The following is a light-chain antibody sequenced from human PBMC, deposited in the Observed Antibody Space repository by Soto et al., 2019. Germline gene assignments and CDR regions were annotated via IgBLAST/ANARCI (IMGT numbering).Light chain of an antibody. CDR2: DAS. J-gene: IGKJ1*01. Sequence: EIVMTQSPTAMSVSPGERATLSCKASQTVSNNLAWYQQKPGQAPRLLIYDASTRATGIPARFSGSGSGTDFTFTISSLQSEDFAVYYCQQYNNWPPWTFGQGTKVESK. CDR3: QQYNNWPPWT. CDR1: QTVSNN. V-gene: IGKV3D-15*01.